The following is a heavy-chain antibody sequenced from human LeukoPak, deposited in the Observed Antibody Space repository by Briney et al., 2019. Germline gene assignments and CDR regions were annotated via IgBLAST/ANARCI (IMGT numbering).Heavy chain of an antibody. CDR1: GFTFTRYS. CDR3: ASWNRLRFLEPPGAFDI. V-gene: IGHV3-48*04. CDR2: ISSSSSTI. J-gene: IGHJ3*02. D-gene: IGHD3-3*01. Sequence: GGSLRLSCAASGFTFTRYSMTWVRQAPGKGLEWVSYISSSSSTIHYAGSVKGRFTISRDNAKNSLYLQMNSLRAEDTAVYYCASWNRLRFLEPPGAFDIWGQGTMVTVSS.